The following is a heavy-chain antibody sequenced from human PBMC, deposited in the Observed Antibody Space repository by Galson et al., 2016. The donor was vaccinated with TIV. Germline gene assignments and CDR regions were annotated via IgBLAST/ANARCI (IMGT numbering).Heavy chain of an antibody. CDR3: ARSERGSYTGFDY. CDR2: IDPNSGGT. Sequence: SVKVSCKASGYPLIGYFMHWVRQAPGQGLEWMGWIDPNSGGTEYAQKFQGWITMTRDKSIGTAYMELNRLRSDDTALYFCARSERGSYTGFDYWGRGTLVTVSS. V-gene: IGHV1-2*04. J-gene: IGHJ4*02. CDR1: GYPLIGYF. D-gene: IGHD1-26*01.